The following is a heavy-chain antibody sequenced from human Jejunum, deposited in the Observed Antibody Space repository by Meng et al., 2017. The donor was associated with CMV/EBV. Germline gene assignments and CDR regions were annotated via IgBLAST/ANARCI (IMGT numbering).Heavy chain of an antibody. CDR1: GFTFSNYA. V-gene: IGHV3-23*01. CDR2: ISGTDGST. J-gene: IGHJ4*02. D-gene: IGHD5-24*01. CDR3: AKRTRDGYNSPLDY. Sequence: EVQLLESGGDLVQPVGSLILSFAASGFTFSNYAMNWVRQAPGKGLEWVSHISGTDGSTYYGDSVKGRFTTSRDNSRNTVYLHMDRVTVDDTAIYYCAKRTRDGYNSPLDYWGQGTLVTVSS.